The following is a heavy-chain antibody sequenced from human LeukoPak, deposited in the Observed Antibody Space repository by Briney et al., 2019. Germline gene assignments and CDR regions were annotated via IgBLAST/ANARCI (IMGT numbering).Heavy chain of an antibody. D-gene: IGHD6-19*01. Sequence: GGSLRLSCAASGFTFSSYWMSWVRQAPGKGLEWVANIKQDGSEKYYVDSVKGRFTISRDNAKNSLYLQMNSLRAEDTAVYYCARDPTLYSSGWYGGDYFDYWGQGTLVTVSS. CDR1: GFTFSSYW. CDR2: IKQDGSEK. V-gene: IGHV3-7*03. CDR3: ARDPTLYSSGWYGGDYFDY. J-gene: IGHJ4*02.